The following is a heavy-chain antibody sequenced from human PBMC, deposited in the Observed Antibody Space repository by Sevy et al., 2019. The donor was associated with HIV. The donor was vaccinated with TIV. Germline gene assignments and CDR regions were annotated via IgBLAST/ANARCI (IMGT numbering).Heavy chain of an antibody. D-gene: IGHD6-13*01. J-gene: IGHJ4*02. V-gene: IGHV4-39*02. CDR2: TYFSGSA. CDR3: AREGPRIAQLDN. CDR1: GASISSNTYY. Sequence: SETLSLTCTVSGASISSNTYYWGWIRQPPGKDLDWIGSTYFSGSAYYNPSLKGRVTISVDTSKNQFSLKVRSVTATDTAVYYCAREGPRIAQLDNWGQGTLVTVSS.